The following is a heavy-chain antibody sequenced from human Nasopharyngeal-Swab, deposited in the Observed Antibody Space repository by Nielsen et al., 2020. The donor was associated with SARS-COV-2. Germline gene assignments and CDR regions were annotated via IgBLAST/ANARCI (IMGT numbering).Heavy chain of an antibody. CDR2: ISSSGSTI. CDR3: ARDQDVVVPAAIDYYYYGMDV. Sequence: QAPGKGQEWGSYISSSGSTIYYADSVKGRFTISRDNAKNSLYLQMNSLRAEDTAVYYCARDQDVVVPAAIDYYYYGMDVWGQGTTVTVSS. D-gene: IGHD2-2*01. J-gene: IGHJ6*02. V-gene: IGHV3-11*04.